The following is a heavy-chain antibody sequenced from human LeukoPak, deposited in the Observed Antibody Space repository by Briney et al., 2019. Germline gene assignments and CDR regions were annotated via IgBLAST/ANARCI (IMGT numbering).Heavy chain of an antibody. CDR3: ARGERDYDSSGYYYPIRLYGMDV. Sequence: GGSLRLSCAASGFTFSSYAMTWVCQPPGKGLEWVSSISSSSSYIYYADSVKGRFTISRDNAKNSLYLQMNSLRAEDTAVYYCARGERDYDSSGYYYPIRLYGMDVWGQGTTVTVSS. J-gene: IGHJ6*02. D-gene: IGHD3-22*01. CDR2: ISSSSSYI. V-gene: IGHV3-21*01. CDR1: GFTFSSYA.